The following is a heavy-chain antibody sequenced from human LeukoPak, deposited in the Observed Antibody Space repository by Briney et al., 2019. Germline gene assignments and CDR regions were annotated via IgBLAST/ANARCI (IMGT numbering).Heavy chain of an antibody. CDR1: GYTFTSYG. J-gene: IGHJ3*02. V-gene: IGHV1-18*01. D-gene: IGHD3-3*01. CDR2: ISAYNGNT. Sequence: GVSVKVSCKASGYTFTSYGISWVRQAPGQGLEWMGWISAYNGNTNYAQKLQGRVTMTTDTSTSTAYMELRSLRSDDTAVYYCARVDPAVPYYDFWSGYYVSSVHAFDIWGQGTMVTVSS. CDR3: ARVDPAVPYYDFWSGYYVSSVHAFDI.